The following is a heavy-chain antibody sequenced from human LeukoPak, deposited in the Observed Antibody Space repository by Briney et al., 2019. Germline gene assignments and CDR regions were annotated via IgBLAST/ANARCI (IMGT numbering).Heavy chain of an antibody. V-gene: IGHV3-30-3*01. CDR2: ISYDGNNK. CDR3: TRVAQSGPTGWFDP. Sequence: GGSLRLSCAASGLTFSRYVMHWVRQAPGKGLEWLAVISYDGNNKYYADSVKGRFTISRDNPGNVVYLQMDSLRAEDTAVYYCTRVAQSGPTGWFDPWGQGTLVTVSS. D-gene: IGHD1-1*01. CDR1: GLTFSRYV. J-gene: IGHJ5*02.